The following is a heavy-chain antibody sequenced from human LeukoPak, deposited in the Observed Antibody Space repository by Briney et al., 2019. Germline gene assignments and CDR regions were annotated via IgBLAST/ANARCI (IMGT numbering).Heavy chain of an antibody. J-gene: IGHJ4*02. CDR3: ARVPITIFGVVIISNYYFDY. Sequence: GGSLRLSCAASGFTLSNCGMNWIRQAPGKGLEWVSYIGSSSSTIYYADSVKGRFTISRDNAKNSLYLQMNSLRAEDTAVYYCARVPITIFGVVIISNYYFDYWGQGTLVTVSS. CDR1: GFTLSNCG. V-gene: IGHV3-48*04. D-gene: IGHD3-3*01. CDR2: IGSSSSTI.